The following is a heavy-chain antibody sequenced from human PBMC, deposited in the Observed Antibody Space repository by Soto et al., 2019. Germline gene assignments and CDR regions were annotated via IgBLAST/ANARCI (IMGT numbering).Heavy chain of an antibody. D-gene: IGHD3-22*01. Sequence: ASVKVSCKASGCIFTNHYIHWVRQAPGQGLEWMGIINPSGGSTNYLQKFQGRITKTRDTSTSTVYMELSSLRSEDTAVYFCARADYYDSSGFYYDCWGQGTLVTVSS. CDR3: ARADYYDSSGFYYDC. J-gene: IGHJ4*02. CDR2: INPSGGST. V-gene: IGHV1-46*01. CDR1: GCIFTNHY.